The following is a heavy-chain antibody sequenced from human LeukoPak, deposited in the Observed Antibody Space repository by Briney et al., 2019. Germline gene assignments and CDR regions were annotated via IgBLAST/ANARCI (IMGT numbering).Heavy chain of an antibody. CDR3: ARRQTNYVYAMDV. J-gene: IGHJ6*03. D-gene: IGHD1-7*01. CDR1: GRSISSYY. Sequence: SETLSLTCTVSGRSISSYYWSWIRQPPGKGLEWIGYIYTSGSTNYNPSLKSRVTISVDTSKNQFSLKLSSVTAADTAVYYCARRQTNYVYAMDVWGKGTTVTVSS. V-gene: IGHV4-4*09. CDR2: IYTSGST.